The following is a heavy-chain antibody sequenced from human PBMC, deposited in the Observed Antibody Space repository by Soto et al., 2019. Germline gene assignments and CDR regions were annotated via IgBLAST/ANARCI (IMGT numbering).Heavy chain of an antibody. Sequence: SETLSLTCTVSGFSISSGGYYWSWIRQHPGKGLEWIGYIYYSGSTYYNPSLKSRVTISVDTSKNQFSLKLSSVTAADTAVYYCASAKGRIVVVPAATRRAFDIWGQGTMVTVSS. J-gene: IGHJ3*02. CDR1: GFSISSGGYY. CDR2: IYYSGST. CDR3: ASAKGRIVVVPAATRRAFDI. D-gene: IGHD2-2*01. V-gene: IGHV4-31*03.